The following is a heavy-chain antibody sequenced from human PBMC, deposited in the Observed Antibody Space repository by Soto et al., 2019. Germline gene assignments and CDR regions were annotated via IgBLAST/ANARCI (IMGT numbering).Heavy chain of an antibody. D-gene: IGHD6-6*01. J-gene: IGHJ6*02. Sequence: EVQLVESGGGLVQPGGSLRLSCAASGFTFSSYWMSWVRQAPGKGLEWVANIKQDGSEKYYVDSVKGRFTISRDNAKNSLYLQMNSLRAEDTAVYYCARDSRGYSSSSSYYYGMDVWGQGTTVTVSS. CDR2: IKQDGSEK. CDR1: GFTFSSYW. CDR3: ARDSRGYSSSSSYYYGMDV. V-gene: IGHV3-7*03.